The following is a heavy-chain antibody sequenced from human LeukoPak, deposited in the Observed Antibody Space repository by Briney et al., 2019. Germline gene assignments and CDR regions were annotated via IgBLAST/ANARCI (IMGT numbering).Heavy chain of an antibody. CDR1: GYTFTSYG. J-gene: IGHJ4*02. CDR2: ISAYNGNT. V-gene: IGHV1-18*04. D-gene: IGHD3-10*01. Sequence: ASVKVSCKASGYTFTSYGISWVRQAPGQGLERMGWISAYNGNTNYAQKLQGRVTMTTDTSTSTAYMELRSLRSDDTAVYYCARGSRYGSGSYYNNFDYWGQGTLVTVSS. CDR3: ARGSRYGSGSYYNNFDY.